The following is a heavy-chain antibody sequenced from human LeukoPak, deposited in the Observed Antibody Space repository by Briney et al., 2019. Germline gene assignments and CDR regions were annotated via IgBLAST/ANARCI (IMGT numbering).Heavy chain of an antibody. CDR3: ARGHYGLDV. V-gene: IGHV3-11*01. J-gene: IGHJ6*02. Sequence: GESLRLSCAASGFTFSDHYMSWIRQAPGKGLEWVSYIYSSGDTIYYADSVKGRFTISRDNAANSLYLQMNSLRAEDTAVYYCARGHYGLDVWGQGTTVTVSS. CDR1: GFTFSDHY. CDR2: IYSSGDTI.